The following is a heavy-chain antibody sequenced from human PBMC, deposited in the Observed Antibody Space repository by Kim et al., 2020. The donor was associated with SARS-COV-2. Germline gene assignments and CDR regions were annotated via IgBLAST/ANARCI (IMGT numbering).Heavy chain of an antibody. CDR2: ISYDGSNK. D-gene: IGHD6-19*01. J-gene: IGHJ4*02. CDR3: ARVAIDYSSGWHHPPDY. V-gene: IGHV3-33*05. CDR1: GFTFSSYG. Sequence: GGSLRLSCAASGFTFSSYGMHWVRQAPGKGLEWVAVISYDGSNKYYADSVKGRFTISRDNSKNTLYLQMNSLRAEDTAVYYCARVAIDYSSGWHHPPDYWGQGTLVTVSS.